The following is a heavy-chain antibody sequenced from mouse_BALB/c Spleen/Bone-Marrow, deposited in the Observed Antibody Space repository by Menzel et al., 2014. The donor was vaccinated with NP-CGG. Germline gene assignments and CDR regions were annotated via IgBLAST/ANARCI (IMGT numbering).Heavy chain of an antibody. J-gene: IGHJ2*01. D-gene: IGHD4-1*01. Sequence: QPGGSRKLSCAASGFTFSSFGMHWVRQAPEKGLEWIAYISSDSGAIFYADTVKGRFTISRDNPKNTLFLQMTSRRSEDTAIYFCTRGGNWEDFDYWGQGTTLTVSS. CDR2: ISSDSGAI. V-gene: IGHV5-17*02. CDR3: TRGGNWEDFDY. CDR1: GFTFSSFG.